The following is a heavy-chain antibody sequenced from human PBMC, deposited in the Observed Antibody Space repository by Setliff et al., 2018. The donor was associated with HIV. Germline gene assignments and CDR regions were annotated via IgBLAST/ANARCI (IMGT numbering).Heavy chain of an antibody. CDR2: VYYTGST. V-gene: IGHV4-59*01. J-gene: IGHJ4*02. Sequence: PSETLSLTCTVSSDSIRFYYWTWIRQPPGKGLEWIGNVYYTGSTNYNPSLKSRITISIDTSKSQFSLKLTSVAAADTAVYYCARDSGGYNYGFAVGSFDYWGQGSRSPSPQ. CDR3: ARDSGGYNYGFAVGSFDY. D-gene: IGHD5-18*01. CDR1: SDSIRFYY.